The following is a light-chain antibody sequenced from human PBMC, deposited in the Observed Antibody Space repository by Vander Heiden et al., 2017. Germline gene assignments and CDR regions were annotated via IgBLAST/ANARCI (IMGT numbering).Light chain of an antibody. CDR3: QTWDTGIVV. Sequence: VPTPAPRRAGYVGSSIKVTCTLSSAHSSYAIAWRQQQPEKGPRFLMKLNSDGSHNKGDGIPDRFSGSISGAERYLAISSLQSEDAADYYCQTWDTGIVVFGGGTKLTVL. CDR2: LNSDGSH. CDR1: SAHSSYA. V-gene: IGLV4-69*01. J-gene: IGLJ2*01.